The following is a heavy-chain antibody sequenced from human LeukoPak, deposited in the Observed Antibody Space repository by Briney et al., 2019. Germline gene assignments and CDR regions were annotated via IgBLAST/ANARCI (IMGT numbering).Heavy chain of an antibody. D-gene: IGHD1-14*01. Sequence: GGSLRLSCAASGFTVSSNYMSWVRQAPGKGLEWVSAISGSGGSTYYADSVKGRFTISRDNSKNTLYLQMNSLRAEDTAVYYCAKSPPGLSYYYYYMDVWGKGTTVTVSS. CDR1: GFTVSSNY. V-gene: IGHV3-23*01. CDR2: ISGSGGST. CDR3: AKSPPGLSYYYYYMDV. J-gene: IGHJ6*03.